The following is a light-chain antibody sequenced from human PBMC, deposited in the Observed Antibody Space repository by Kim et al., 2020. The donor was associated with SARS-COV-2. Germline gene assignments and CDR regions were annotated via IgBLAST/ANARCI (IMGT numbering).Light chain of an antibody. Sequence: QSVLTQPPSASGSPGQRVTISCSGSNSNIGRHSVDWYQQFPGTAPKLLIHFTSQWPSGVPDRFSGSKSGTSASLAIDGLQSEDEADYYCAAWDDSLNGLVFGSGTKVTVL. V-gene: IGLV1-44*01. CDR1: NSNIGRHS. CDR3: AAWDDSLNGLV. CDR2: FTS. J-gene: IGLJ1*01.